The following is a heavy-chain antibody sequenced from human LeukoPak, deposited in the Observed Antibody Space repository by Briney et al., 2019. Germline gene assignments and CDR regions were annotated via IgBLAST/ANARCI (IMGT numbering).Heavy chain of an antibody. Sequence: GGSLRLSCAASGFIFSSYAMSWVRQAPGKGLEWVSAISGSGGSTYYADSVKGRFTISRDNAKNSLYLQMNSLRAEDTAVYYCAELGITMIGGVWGKGTTVTISS. CDR1: GFIFSSYA. CDR2: ISGSGGST. D-gene: IGHD3-10*02. V-gene: IGHV3-23*01. CDR3: AELGITMIGGV. J-gene: IGHJ6*04.